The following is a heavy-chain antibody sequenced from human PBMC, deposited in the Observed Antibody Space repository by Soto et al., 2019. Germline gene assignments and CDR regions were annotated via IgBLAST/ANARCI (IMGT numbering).Heavy chain of an antibody. CDR1: GFTFSSYA. V-gene: IGHV3-23*01. CDR3: AKHPLYDFWTVDIYYYMDV. D-gene: IGHD3-3*01. Sequence: EVQLLESGGGLVQPGGSLRLSCAASGFTFSSYAMSWVRQAPGTGLEWVSAISGSGGSTYYADSVKGRFTISRDNSKNTLYLQMNSLRAEDTAVYYCAKHPLYDFWTVDIYYYMDVWGKGTTVTVAS. CDR2: ISGSGGST. J-gene: IGHJ6*03.